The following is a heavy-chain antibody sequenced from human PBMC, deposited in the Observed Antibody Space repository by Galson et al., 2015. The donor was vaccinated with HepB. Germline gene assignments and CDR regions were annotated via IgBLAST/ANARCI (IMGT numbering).Heavy chain of an antibody. V-gene: IGHV1-2*02. CDR3: ARGTEEGEVVPYYFDF. CDR2: INPNSGGT. CDR1: GYTFTGYY. J-gene: IGHJ4*02. D-gene: IGHD2-2*01. Sequence: SVKVSCKASGYTFTGYYMHWVRQAPGQRLEWMGWINPNSGGTNHAQKFQGRVTITRDTSINTVYMELRRLTSDDTAVYYCARGTEEGEVVPYYFDFWGQGTLVTVSS.